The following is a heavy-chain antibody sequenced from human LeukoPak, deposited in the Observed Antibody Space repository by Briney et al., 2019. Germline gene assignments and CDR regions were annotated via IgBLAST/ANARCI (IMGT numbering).Heavy chain of an antibody. J-gene: IGHJ2*01. CDR2: IYYSGST. D-gene: IGHD6-6*01. CDR1: GGSISSYY. Sequence: PSETLSLTCTVSGGSISSYYWSWIRQPPGKGLEWIGYIYYSGSTNYNPSLKSRVTISVDTSKNQFSLKLSSVTAADTAVYYCARDLRARPWYFDLWGRGTLVTVSS. CDR3: ARDLRARPWYFDL. V-gene: IGHV4-59*01.